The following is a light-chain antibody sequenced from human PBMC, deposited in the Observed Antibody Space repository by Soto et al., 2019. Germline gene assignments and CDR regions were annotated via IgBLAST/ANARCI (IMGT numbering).Light chain of an antibody. V-gene: IGLV2-14*01. CDR1: SSDIGAYNY. J-gene: IGLJ1*01. CDR2: DVS. Sequence: QSALTQPASVSGSPGQSITISCTGTSSDIGAYNYVSWFQHHPGKAPKLIIHDVSNWPSGVSSRFSGSKSGNTASLTISGLQAEDEADYHCSSYTTTRQYVFGTGTKVTVL. CDR3: SSYTTTRQYV.